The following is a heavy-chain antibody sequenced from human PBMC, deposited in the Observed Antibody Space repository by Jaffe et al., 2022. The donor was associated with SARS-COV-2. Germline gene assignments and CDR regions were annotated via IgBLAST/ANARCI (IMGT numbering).Heavy chain of an antibody. V-gene: IGHV3-15*01. D-gene: IGHD2-2*01. CDR3: TTEREGGGYHQTLVDY. CDR1: GFYFKNAW. J-gene: IGHJ4*02. Sequence: HLVESGGGLAKPGESLTLSCVGSGFYFKNAWLGWVRQAAGKGLEWVGRIRGEADGGTTDYAAPVRGRFTISRDDSKNMVYLQMNSLRTEDTALYYCTTEREGGGYHQTLVDYWGQGTLVTVSS. CDR2: IRGEADGGTT.